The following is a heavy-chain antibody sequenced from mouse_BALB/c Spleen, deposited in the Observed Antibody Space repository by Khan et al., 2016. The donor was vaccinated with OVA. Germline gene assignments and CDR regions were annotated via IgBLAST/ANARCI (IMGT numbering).Heavy chain of an antibody. V-gene: IGHV1S29*02. CDR1: GYTFTDFN. J-gene: IGHJ3*01. Sequence: VQLKQSGPELVKPGASVRISCKTSGYTFTDFNLDWVKQSHGKSLEWIGYIFPNNGGTGYNQKFKTKDTLTVDSSSSTAYMELHSLTSEDSAVYYCARSGYGSFAYWGQGTLVTVSA. CDR3: ARSGYGSFAY. D-gene: IGHD1-2*01. CDR2: IFPNNGGT.